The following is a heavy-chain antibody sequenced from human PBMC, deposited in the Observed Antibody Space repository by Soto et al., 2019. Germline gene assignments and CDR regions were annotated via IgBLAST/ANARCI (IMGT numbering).Heavy chain of an antibody. Sequence: GGSLRLSCAASGFTFSSYWMHWVRQAPGKGLVWVSRINSDGSSTSYADSVKGRFTISRDNAKNTLYLQMNSLRAEDTAVYYCASGYCSSSSCSYYYYYYMDVWGKGTTVTVSS. CDR3: ASGYCSSSSCSYYYYYYMDV. D-gene: IGHD2-2*01. J-gene: IGHJ6*03. V-gene: IGHV3-74*01. CDR1: GFTFSSYW. CDR2: INSDGSST.